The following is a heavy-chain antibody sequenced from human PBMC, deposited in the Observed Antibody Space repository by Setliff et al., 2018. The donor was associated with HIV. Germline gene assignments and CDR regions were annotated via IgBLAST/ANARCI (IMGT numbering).Heavy chain of an antibody. Sequence: SETLSLTCNVSGGSISSGGFYWNWIRQHPGKGLEWIGYIYNSGSTYYSPSLQSRLTISVDTSKNQLSLKLTSVTAADTAVYYCAMLTYDYDTSGPAAAFDIWGQGTMVTVSS. D-gene: IGHD3-22*01. V-gene: IGHV4-31*03. CDR2: IYNSGST. CDR1: GGSISSGGFY. CDR3: AMLTYDYDTSGPAAAFDI. J-gene: IGHJ3*02.